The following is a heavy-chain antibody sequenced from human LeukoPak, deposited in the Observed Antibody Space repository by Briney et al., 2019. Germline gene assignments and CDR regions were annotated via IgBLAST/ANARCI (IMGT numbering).Heavy chain of an antibody. CDR3: ARGGLEPVDY. D-gene: IGHD1-14*01. V-gene: IGHV3-74*01. J-gene: IGHJ4*02. CDR2: INEDGSTT. CDR1: GFTFSRYW. Sequence: PGGSLRLSCAASGFTFSRYWMHWVRQAPGKGLVWVSRINEDGSTTSYADSVKGRFTISRDNAKNTLYLQMNGLRDEDMAVYYCARGGLEPVDYWGQGTLVTVSS.